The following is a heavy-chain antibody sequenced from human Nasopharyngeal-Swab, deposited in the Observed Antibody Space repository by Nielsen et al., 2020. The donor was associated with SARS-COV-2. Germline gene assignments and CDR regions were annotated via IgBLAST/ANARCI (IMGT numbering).Heavy chain of an antibody. D-gene: IGHD3-16*01. Sequence: ASVKVSCKTSGYTFTNYAMNWVRQAPGQGLEWMGWINTNTGNPMYAQGFTGRFVFSLDTSVSTAYLQISSLKAEDTAVYYCARDLVRLGYYWGQGTLVTVSS. CDR1: GYTFTNYA. CDR2: INTNTGNP. J-gene: IGHJ4*02. V-gene: IGHV7-4-1*02. CDR3: ARDLVRLGYY.